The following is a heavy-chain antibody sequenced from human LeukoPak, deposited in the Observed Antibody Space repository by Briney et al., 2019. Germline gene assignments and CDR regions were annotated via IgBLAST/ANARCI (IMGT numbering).Heavy chain of an antibody. J-gene: IGHJ4*02. V-gene: IGHV4-59*02. CDR2: IYDSGNT. Sequence: SETLSLTCTVSGGSVSSWYWSWIRQPPGKGLEWIGYIYDSGNTKYNPSLKSRVTISIDTSKNQFSLKLTSVTAADTATYYCARETSLMGYASGLGFNYWGQGILVTVSS. CDR1: GGSVSSWY. CDR3: ARETSLMGYASGLGFNY. D-gene: IGHD6-19*01.